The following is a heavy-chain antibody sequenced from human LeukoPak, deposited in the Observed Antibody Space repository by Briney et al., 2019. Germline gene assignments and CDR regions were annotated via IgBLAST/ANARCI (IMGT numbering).Heavy chain of an antibody. CDR1: GYSFTSYW. J-gene: IGHJ6*03. CDR3: ARSGGGSYFPYYYYYMDV. Sequence: GESLKISCKGSGYSFTSYWIGWVRQMPGKGLEWMGIIYPGDSDTRYSPSFQGQVTISADKSISTAYLQWSSLKASDTAMYYCARSGGGSYFPYYYYYMDVWGKGTTVTVSS. V-gene: IGHV5-51*01. D-gene: IGHD1-26*01. CDR2: IYPGDSDT.